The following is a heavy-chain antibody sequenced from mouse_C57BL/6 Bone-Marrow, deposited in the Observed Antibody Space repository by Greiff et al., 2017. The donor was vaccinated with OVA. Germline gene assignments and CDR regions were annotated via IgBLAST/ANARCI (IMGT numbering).Heavy chain of an antibody. CDR2: INYDGSST. V-gene: IGHV5-16*01. CDR1: GFTFSDYY. CDR3: ARENDYGSDYAMDY. D-gene: IGHD1-1*01. Sequence: EVQLVESEGGLVQPGSSMKLSCTASGFTFSDYYMAWVRQVPEKGLEWVANINYDGSSTYYLDSLKSRFIISRDNAKNILYLQMSSLKSEDTATYYCARENDYGSDYAMDYWGQGTSVTVSS. J-gene: IGHJ4*01.